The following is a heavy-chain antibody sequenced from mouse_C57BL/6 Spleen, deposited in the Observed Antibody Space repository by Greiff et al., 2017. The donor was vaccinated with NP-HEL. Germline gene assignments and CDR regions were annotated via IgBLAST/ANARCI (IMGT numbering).Heavy chain of an antibody. J-gene: IGHJ2*01. CDR3: ARRHDYEEVDY. CDR2: ISSGSSTI. Sequence: EVMLVESGGGLVKPGGSLKLSCAASGFTFSDYGMHWVRQAPEKGLEWVAYISSGSSTIYYADTVKGRFTISRDNAKNTLFLLITSLRSEDTAMYYCARRHDYEEVDYWGQGTTLTVSS. D-gene: IGHD2-4*01. CDR1: GFTFSDYG. V-gene: IGHV5-17*01.